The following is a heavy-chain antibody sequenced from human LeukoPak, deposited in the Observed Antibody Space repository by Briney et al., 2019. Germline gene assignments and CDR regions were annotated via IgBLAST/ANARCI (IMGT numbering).Heavy chain of an antibody. CDR3: ARVDEAGDQRFDY. V-gene: IGHV4-31*03. CDR2: IYYSGST. J-gene: IGHJ4*02. Sequence: SQTLSLTCTVSGGSISSGGYYWSWIRQRPGKGLEWIGYIYYSGSTYYNPSLKSRVTISVDTSKNQFSLKLSSVTAADTAVYYCARVDEAGDQRFDYWGQGTLVTVSS. D-gene: IGHD7-27*01. CDR1: GGSISSGGYY.